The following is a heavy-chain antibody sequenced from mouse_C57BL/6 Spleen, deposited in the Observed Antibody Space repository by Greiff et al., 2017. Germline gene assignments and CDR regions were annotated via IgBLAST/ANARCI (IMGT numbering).Heavy chain of an antibody. J-gene: IGHJ3*01. V-gene: IGHV5-17*01. CDR3: ARAGGAY. Sequence: EVKLQESGGGLVKPGGSLKLSCAASGFTFSDYGMHWVRQAPEKGLEWVAYISSGSSTIYYADTVKGRFTISRDNAKNTLFLQMTSLRSEDTAMYYCARAGGAYWGQGTLVTVSA. CDR1: GFTFSDYG. CDR2: ISSGSSTI.